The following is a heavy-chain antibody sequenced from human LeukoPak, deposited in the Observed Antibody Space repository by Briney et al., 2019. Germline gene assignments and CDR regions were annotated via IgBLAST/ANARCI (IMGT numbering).Heavy chain of an antibody. CDR3: AREILDSGYYTLDY. D-gene: IGHD3-22*01. Sequence: PSETLSLTCAVYGGSFRGYYWSWIRQPPGKGLEWIGEINFGGSINYTPSLKSRVTISVDTSKNQFSLKLSSVTAADTAVYYCAREILDSGYYTLDYWGQGTLVTVSS. CDR2: INFGGSI. V-gene: IGHV4-34*01. J-gene: IGHJ4*02. CDR1: GGSFRGYY.